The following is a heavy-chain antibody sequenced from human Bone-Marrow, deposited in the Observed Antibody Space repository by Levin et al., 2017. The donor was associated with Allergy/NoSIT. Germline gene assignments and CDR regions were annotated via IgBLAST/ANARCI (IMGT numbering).Heavy chain of an antibody. J-gene: IGHJ4*02. Sequence: PGGSLRLSCAASGFTFSSYGMHWVRQAPGKGLEWVAVISYDGSNKYYADSVKGRFTISRDNSKNTLYLQMNSLRAEDTAVYYCAKEHRIVGATPYFDYWGQGTLVTVSS. CDR2: ISYDGSNK. CDR1: GFTFSSYG. CDR3: AKEHRIVGATPYFDY. D-gene: IGHD1-26*01. V-gene: IGHV3-30*18.